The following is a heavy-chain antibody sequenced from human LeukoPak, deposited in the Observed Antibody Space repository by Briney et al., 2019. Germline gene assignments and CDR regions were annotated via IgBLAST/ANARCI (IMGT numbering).Heavy chain of an antibody. J-gene: IGHJ3*02. CDR1: GGSISSSSYY. V-gene: IGHV4-39*07. CDR3: ARGRGSGWYRDAFDI. D-gene: IGHD6-19*01. CDR2: IYYSGST. Sequence: SETLSLTCTVSGGSISSSSYYWGWIRQPPGKGLEWIGSIYYSGSTNYNPSLKSRVTISVDTSKNQFSLKLNSVTAADTAMYYCARGRGSGWYRDAFDIWGQGTMVTVSS.